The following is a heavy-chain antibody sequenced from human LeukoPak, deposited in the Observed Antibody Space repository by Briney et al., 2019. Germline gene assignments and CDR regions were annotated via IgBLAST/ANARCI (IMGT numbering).Heavy chain of an antibody. D-gene: IGHD2-2*01. CDR1: SVSISSYY. J-gene: IGHJ4*02. CDR3: AREAVCSSSSCYVAPFDY. CDR2: IYTSGST. Sequence: SETLSLTCTVSSVSISSYYWSRVRQPAGKGLEWIGRIYTSGSTNYNPSLKSRVTMSVDTSKNQFSLTLSSVTAADRAVYYCAREAVCSSSSCYVAPFDYWGQGTLVTVSS. V-gene: IGHV4-4*07.